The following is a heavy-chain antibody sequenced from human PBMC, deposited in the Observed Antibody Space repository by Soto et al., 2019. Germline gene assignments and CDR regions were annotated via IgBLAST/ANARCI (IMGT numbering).Heavy chain of an antibody. D-gene: IGHD6-6*01. CDR1: GFTFSSYA. CDR3: ARSAYSSSCDY. Sequence: QVQLVESGGGVVQPGRSLRLSCAASGFTFSSYAMHWVRQAPGKGLEWVAVISYDGSNKYYADSVKGRFTISRDNSKNTLYLQMNSLRAEDTAVYYCARSAYSSSCDYWGQGTLVTVSS. CDR2: ISYDGSNK. J-gene: IGHJ4*02. V-gene: IGHV3-30-3*01.